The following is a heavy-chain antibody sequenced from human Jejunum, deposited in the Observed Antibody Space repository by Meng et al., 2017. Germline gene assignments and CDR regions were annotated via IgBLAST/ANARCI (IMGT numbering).Heavy chain of an antibody. V-gene: IGHV3-48*04. CDR3: ARESPAIQYAFDI. Sequence: GESLKISCATSGFAFSTYWMTWVRQAPGKGLEWVSYISTSGTTRHYADSVKGRFTISRDNAKNSLYLQMNSLRAEDTALYYCARESPAIQYAFDIWGQGTMVTVSS. J-gene: IGHJ3*02. CDR1: GFAFSTYW. CDR2: ISTSGTTR. D-gene: IGHD3-3*01.